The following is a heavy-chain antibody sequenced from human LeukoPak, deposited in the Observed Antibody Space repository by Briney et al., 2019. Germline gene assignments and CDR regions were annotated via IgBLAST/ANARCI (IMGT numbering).Heavy chain of an antibody. CDR2: INPSGGST. V-gene: IGHV1-46*01. J-gene: IGHJ4*02. Sequence: ASVKVSCKVSGYTLTELSMHWVRQAPGQGLEWMGIINPSGGSTSYAQKFQGRVTMTRDTSASTVYMELSSLRSEDTAVYYCARRGLLFGVVIGFDYWGQGTLVTVSS. CDR1: GYTLTELS. CDR3: ARRGLLFGVVIGFDY. D-gene: IGHD3-3*01.